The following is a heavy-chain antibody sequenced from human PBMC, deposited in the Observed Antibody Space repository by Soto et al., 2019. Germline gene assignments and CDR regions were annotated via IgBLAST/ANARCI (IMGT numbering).Heavy chain of an antibody. D-gene: IGHD3-16*01. V-gene: IGHV1-69*06. CDR1: GGYFNNRQTLNSYP. J-gene: IGHJ6*02. Sequence: QVQVVQSGAEVKRPGSSVNVSCKASGGYFNNRQTLNSYPISWVRQAPGQGLEWMGGIIPLFGTTNYAQRFQGRVTTTADKSTGTTYLELNNVTSDDTAVYYCAKSWGGEIYHSYDAMDVWGQGTTVTVSS. CDR2: IIPLFGTT. CDR3: AKSWGGEIYHSYDAMDV.